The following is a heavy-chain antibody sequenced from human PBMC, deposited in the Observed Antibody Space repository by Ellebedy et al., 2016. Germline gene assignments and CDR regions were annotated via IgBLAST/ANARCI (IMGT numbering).Heavy chain of an antibody. CDR3: ARSIAARLRYGMDV. J-gene: IGHJ6*02. D-gene: IGHD6-6*01. V-gene: IGHV3-30*03. CDR2: ISYDGSNK. CDR1: GFTFSSYG. Sequence: GGSLRLSCAASGFTFSSYGMHWVRQAPGKGLEWVAVISYDGSNKYYADSVKGRFTISRDNSKNTLYLQMNSLRAEDTAVYYCARSIAARLRYGMDVWGQGTTVTVSS.